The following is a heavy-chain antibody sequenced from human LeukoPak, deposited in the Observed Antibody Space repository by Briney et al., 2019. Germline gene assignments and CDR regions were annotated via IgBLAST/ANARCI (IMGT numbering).Heavy chain of an antibody. Sequence: SETLSLTCAVSGGSISSSNWWSWVRQPPGKGLEWIGEMYHSGSTSYNPALKSRVTISVDKSKNQFSLKLSSVTAADTAVYYCARVRGSSGWEPPFDYWGQGTLVTVSS. J-gene: IGHJ4*02. D-gene: IGHD6-19*01. CDR3: ARVRGSSGWEPPFDY. V-gene: IGHV4-4*02. CDR2: MYHSGST. CDR1: GGSISSSNW.